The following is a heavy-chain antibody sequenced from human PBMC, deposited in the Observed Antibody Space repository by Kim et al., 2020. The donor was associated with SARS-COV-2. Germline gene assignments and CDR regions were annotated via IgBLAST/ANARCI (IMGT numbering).Heavy chain of an antibody. CDR3: AGDQGRNYYYGMDV. CDR2: INTDGSST. V-gene: IGHV3-74*03. J-gene: IGHJ6*02. Sequence: GGSLRLSCAASGFTFSSYWMHWVRQAPGKGLVWVSHINTDGSSTTYADSVKGRFSISRDNAKNTLYLQMNTLRAEDTAVYFCAGDQGRNYYYGMDVWGQGTTVTVSS. CDR1: GFTFSSYW.